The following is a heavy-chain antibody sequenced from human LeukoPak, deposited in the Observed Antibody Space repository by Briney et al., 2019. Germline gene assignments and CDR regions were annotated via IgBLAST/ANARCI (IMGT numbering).Heavy chain of an antibody. D-gene: IGHD3-3*01. Sequence: SETLTLTCSVSGGSINNYYWSWVRQAPGKRLEWIGSVYHTGSTDYNPSLRSPVTISVDTSKNHFSLKVTSVTAADTAIYYCTRDRLGGAVASWIPDYWSQGTLVTVSS. CDR3: TRDRLGGAVASWIPDY. J-gene: IGHJ4*02. V-gene: IGHV4-59*01. CDR1: GGSINNYY. CDR2: VYHTGST.